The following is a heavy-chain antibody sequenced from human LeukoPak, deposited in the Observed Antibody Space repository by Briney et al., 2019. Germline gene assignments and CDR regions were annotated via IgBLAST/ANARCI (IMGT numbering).Heavy chain of an antibody. V-gene: IGHV3-23*01. J-gene: IGHJ4*02. CDR1: GFTFSSYA. Sequence: GGSHGLFCAASGFTFSSYAMSWVRQAPGKGLEWVSAISGSGGSTYYADSVKGRFTISRDNSKNTLYLQMNSLRAEDTAVYYCAKDPAYHPCGSYFYWGQGTRDTVSS. CDR2: ISGSGGST. CDR3: AKDPAYHPCGSYFY. D-gene: IGHD1-26*01.